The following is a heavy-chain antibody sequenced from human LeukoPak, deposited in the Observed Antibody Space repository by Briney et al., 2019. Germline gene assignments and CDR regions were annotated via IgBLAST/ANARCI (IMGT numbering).Heavy chain of an antibody. CDR1: GGSISSYF. V-gene: IGHV4-59*01. Sequence: SETLSLTCTVSGGSISSYFWSWIRQPPGKGLEWIAYIYYSGTTNYSPSFKSRVTISVDTSKNQFSLRLSSVTAADTAVYYCAREPRSPGGRGRPFDFWGRGTLVTVSS. CDR2: IYYSGTT. J-gene: IGHJ4*02. D-gene: IGHD2-15*01. CDR3: AREPRSPGGRGRPFDF.